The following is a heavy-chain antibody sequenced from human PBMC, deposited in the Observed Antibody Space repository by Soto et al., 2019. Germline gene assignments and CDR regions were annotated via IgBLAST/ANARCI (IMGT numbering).Heavy chain of an antibody. V-gene: IGHV3-33*01. CDR2: LWYDGSNK. D-gene: IGHD4-4*01. CDR3: AREAADYSNYNYMDV. CDR1: GFTFSTYG. Sequence: QVQLVESGGGVVQPGRSLRLSCAASGFTFSTYGMHWVRQAPGKGLEWVAVLWYDGSNKDYADSVKGRFTISRDNSKNTLYLQMSSLRADDTAVYYCAREAADYSNYNYMDVWGKGTTVTVSS. J-gene: IGHJ6*03.